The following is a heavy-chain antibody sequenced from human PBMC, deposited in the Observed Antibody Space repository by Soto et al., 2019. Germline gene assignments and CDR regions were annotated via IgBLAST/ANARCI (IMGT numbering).Heavy chain of an antibody. J-gene: IGHJ4*02. CDR3: AKRSGSFPLLCDFDY. Sequence: GGSLRLSCAASGFTFSSYAMSWVRQAPGKGLEWVSAISGSGGSTYYADSVKGRFTISRDNSKNTLYLQMNSLRAEGTAVYYCAKRSGSFPLLCDFDYWGQGTLVTVSS. CDR1: GFTFSSYA. CDR2: ISGSGGST. D-gene: IGHD1-26*01. V-gene: IGHV3-23*01.